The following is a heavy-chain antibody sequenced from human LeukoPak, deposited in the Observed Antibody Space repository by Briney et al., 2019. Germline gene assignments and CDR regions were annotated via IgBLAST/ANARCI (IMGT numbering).Heavy chain of an antibody. D-gene: IGHD5-12*01. V-gene: IGHV4-59*01. Sequence: SETLSLTCTVSGGSISSYYWSWIRQPPGKGLEWIGYIFYSGSTNYNPSLKSRVTISVDTSKNQFSLKLSSVTAADTAVYYCARVRITGYDYRYFDYWGQGTLVTVSS. CDR3: ARVRITGYDYRYFDY. J-gene: IGHJ4*02. CDR2: IFYSGST. CDR1: GGSISSYY.